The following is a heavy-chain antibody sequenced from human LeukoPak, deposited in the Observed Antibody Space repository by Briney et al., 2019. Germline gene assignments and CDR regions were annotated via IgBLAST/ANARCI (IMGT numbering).Heavy chain of an antibody. CDR2: IKQDGSEK. D-gene: IGHD2-15*01. V-gene: IGHV3-7*01. CDR3: ASSVVVVAAFGFDP. Sequence: GGSLRLSCAASGFTFSSYSMNWVRQAPGKGLEWVANIKQDGSEKYYVDSVKGRFTISRDNAKNSLYQQMNSLRAEDTAVYYCASSVVVVAAFGFDPWGQGTLVTVSS. J-gene: IGHJ5*02. CDR1: GFTFSSYS.